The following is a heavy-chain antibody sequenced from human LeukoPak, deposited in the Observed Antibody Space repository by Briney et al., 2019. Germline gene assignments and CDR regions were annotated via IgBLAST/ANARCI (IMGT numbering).Heavy chain of an antibody. V-gene: IGHV3-23*01. CDR1: GFTFSSYG. D-gene: IGHD3-10*01. J-gene: IGHJ4*02. Sequence: GGSLRLSCAASGFTFSSYGMIWVRQAPGKGLEWVASISGSGGSTNYADSVKGRFTISRDNFKNTLYLQMNSLRAEDTAVYYCAKEGSSLWFGELSIYFDYWGQGTLVTVSS. CDR2: ISGSGGST. CDR3: AKEGSSLWFGELSIYFDY.